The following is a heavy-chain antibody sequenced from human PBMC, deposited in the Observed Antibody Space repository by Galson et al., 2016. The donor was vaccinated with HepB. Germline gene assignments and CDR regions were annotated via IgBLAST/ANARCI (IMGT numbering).Heavy chain of an antibody. Sequence: TLSLTCTVSGGSINSGGCYWNWIRQHPGKGLEWIGHIYYSGTTYYNPSLKSRITLSVDTSKNQFSLNLSSVTAADTAVYYWARDEGGYGGYGFDYWGQGTLVTVSS. CDR1: GGSINSGGCY. D-gene: IGHD5-12*01. CDR2: IYYSGTT. CDR3: ARDEGGYGGYGFDY. V-gene: IGHV4-31*03. J-gene: IGHJ4*02.